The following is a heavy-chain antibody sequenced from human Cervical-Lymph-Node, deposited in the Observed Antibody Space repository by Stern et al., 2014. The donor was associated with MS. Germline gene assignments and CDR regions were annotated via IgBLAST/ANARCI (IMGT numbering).Heavy chain of an antibody. CDR3: ARGGRGVGLEY. D-gene: IGHD3-10*01. CDR2: VSYDGTQR. J-gene: IGHJ4*02. Sequence: DQLVESGGSVVQPGRSLSLSCVASGFTFSTYAMHWVRQAPGKGLEVVAFVSYDGTQRNSTDSVKARFTISRDNSKNTLYLHMNSLRDEDTAVYFCARGGRGVGLEYWGQGALVTVSS. V-gene: IGHV3-30-3*01. CDR1: GFTFSTYA.